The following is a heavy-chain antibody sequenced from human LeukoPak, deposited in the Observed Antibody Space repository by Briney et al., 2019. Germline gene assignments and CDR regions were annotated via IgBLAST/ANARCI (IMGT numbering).Heavy chain of an antibody. Sequence: GGSLRLSCAASGFTFSSYWMSWVRQAPGKGLEWVSYISSSGSTIYYADSVKGRFTISRDNAKNSLYLQMNSLRAEDTAVYYCARGIWLLWFGDHTGGFDPWGQGTLVTVSS. J-gene: IGHJ5*02. CDR2: ISSSGSTI. CDR1: GFTFSSYW. CDR3: ARGIWLLWFGDHTGGFDP. V-gene: IGHV3-48*04. D-gene: IGHD3-10*01.